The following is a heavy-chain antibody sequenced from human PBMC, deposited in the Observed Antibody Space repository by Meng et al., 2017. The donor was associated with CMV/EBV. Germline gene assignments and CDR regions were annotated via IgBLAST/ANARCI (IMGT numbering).Heavy chain of an antibody. J-gene: IGHJ4*02. CDR1: GYTFTSYY. CDR2: INPSGGST. D-gene: IGHD6-13*01. CDR3: ARAPTRNSSSWYGLNY. Sequence: ASVKVSCKASGYTFTSYYMHWVRQAPGQGLEWMGIINPSGGSTSYAEKFQGRVTMTRDTSTSTGYMELSSLRSEDTAVYYCARAPTRNSSSWYGLNYWGQGTLVTVSS. V-gene: IGHV1-46*01.